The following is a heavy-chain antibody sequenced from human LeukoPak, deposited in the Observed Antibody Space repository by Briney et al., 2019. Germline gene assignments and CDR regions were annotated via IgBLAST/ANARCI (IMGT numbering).Heavy chain of an antibody. CDR1: GFTFSSYG. CDR2: ISYDGSNK. V-gene: IGHV3-30*18. CDR3: AKDILRYFVWLSLDY. J-gene: IGHJ4*02. Sequence: GGSLRLSCAASGFTFSSYGMHWVRQAPGKGLEWVAVISYDGSNKYYADSVKGRFTISRDNSKNTLYLQMDSLRAEDTAVYYCAKDILRYFVWLSLDYWGQGTLVTVSS. D-gene: IGHD3-9*01.